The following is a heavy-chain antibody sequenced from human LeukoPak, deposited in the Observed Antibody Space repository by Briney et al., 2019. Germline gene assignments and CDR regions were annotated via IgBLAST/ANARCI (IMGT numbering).Heavy chain of an antibody. CDR1: GGSISSYY. D-gene: IGHD3-22*01. CDR2: IYYSGST. V-gene: IGHV4-59*01. CDR3: ASSSDYCDSSGYYSPGGAFDI. Sequence: PSETLSLTCTVPGGSISSYYWSWIRQPPGKGLEWIGYIYYSGSTDCNPSLKSRVTISVDTSKNQFSLELSSVTAADTAVYYCASSSDYCDSSGYYSPGGAFDIWGQGTMVTVSS. J-gene: IGHJ3*02.